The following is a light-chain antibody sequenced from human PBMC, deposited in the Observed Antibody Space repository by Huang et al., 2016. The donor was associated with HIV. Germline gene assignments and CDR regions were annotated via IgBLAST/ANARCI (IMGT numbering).Light chain of an antibody. CDR2: AAS. CDR3: QKYNSAPWT. Sequence: DIQMTQSPSSLSASVGDRVNITCRASQGISNYFAWYQQKPGKVPKLLIYAASTLQSGVPSRFSGSGSGTDFTLTISSLQTEDVATYYCQKYNSAPWTFGQGTKVEIK. V-gene: IGKV1-27*01. J-gene: IGKJ1*01. CDR1: QGISNY.